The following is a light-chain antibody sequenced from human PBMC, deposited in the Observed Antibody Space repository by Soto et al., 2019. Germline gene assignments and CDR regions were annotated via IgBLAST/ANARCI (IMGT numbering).Light chain of an antibody. Sequence: QSVLTVPASGSGSPGQSITISCPGATSEVGEYNYVSGCQQLRDKARKVIIYELSSRPARVSPRLPGSKPGNKASLTISGLQAEDEADNYCSSYTSSTTYGFGTGTKVTV. CDR2: ELS. CDR1: TSEVGEYNY. V-gene: IGLV2-14*01. CDR3: SSYTSSTTYG. J-gene: IGLJ1*01.